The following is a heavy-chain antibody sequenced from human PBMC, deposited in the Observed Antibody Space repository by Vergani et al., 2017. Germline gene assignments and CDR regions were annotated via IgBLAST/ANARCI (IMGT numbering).Heavy chain of an antibody. CDR1: GGSFSGYY. D-gene: IGHD3-10*01. Sequence: QVQLQQWGAGLLKPSETLSLTCAVYGGSFSGYYWSWIRQPPGKGLEWIGEINHSGTTNYNPSLKSRVTISVDTSKNQFSLELSSVTAADTAVYYCARGRYYYGSGSYLGQRDMDVWGKGTTVTVSS. CDR3: ARGRYYYGSGSYLGQRDMDV. CDR2: INHSGTT. V-gene: IGHV4-34*01. J-gene: IGHJ6*03.